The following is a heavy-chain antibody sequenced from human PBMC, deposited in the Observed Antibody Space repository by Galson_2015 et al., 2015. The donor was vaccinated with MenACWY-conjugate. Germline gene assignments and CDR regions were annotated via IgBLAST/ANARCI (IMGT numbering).Heavy chain of an antibody. D-gene: IGHD2-2*01. J-gene: IGHJ4*02. CDR2: IYPGDSDA. Sequence: QSGAEVKKPGESLQISCKGSGYWFTTYWIGWVRQMPGKGLEWMGAIYPGDSDASYSPAFQGPVTMSVDPSINTAYLQRSSLKASDTAMYYCAASIKDIVVVIGATTLDSWGQGTLVTVSS. CDR1: GYWFTTYW. V-gene: IGHV5-51*01. CDR3: AASIKDIVVVIGATTLDS.